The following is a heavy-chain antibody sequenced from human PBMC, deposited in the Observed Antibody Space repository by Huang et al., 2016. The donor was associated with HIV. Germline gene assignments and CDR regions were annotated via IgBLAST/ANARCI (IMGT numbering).Heavy chain of an antibody. D-gene: IGHD3-3*01. CDR3: ARDHHDFWRGYRRMYFFDH. Sequence: QVQLQESGPGLVKPSETLSLTCTVSGGSISTHYWSWIRQPPGKGLEWIGSIDYSGSTNYSPSRKSRVTILLDTSKNQFSLRVNSVTAAETAMYYCARDHHDFWRGYRRMYFFDHWGQGTLVTVSS. CDR1: GGSISTHY. CDR2: IDYSGST. J-gene: IGHJ4*02. V-gene: IGHV4-59*11.